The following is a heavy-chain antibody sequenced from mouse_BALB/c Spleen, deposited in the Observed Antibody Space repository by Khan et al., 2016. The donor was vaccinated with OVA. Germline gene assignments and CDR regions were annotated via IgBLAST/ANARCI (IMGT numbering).Heavy chain of an antibody. CDR3: ASHLTGSFAY. D-gene: IGHD4-1*01. CDR1: GFTFSSYS. V-gene: IGHV5-6*01. Sequence: EVELVESGGDLVKPGGSLKLSCAASGFTFSSYSMPWVRQTPDKRLEWVATISSGGDYTYYPDSVKGRFTISRDNAKNTLYLQMSSLKSEDTAMCYYASHLTGSFAYWGQGTLVTVSA. J-gene: IGHJ3*01. CDR2: ISSGGDYT.